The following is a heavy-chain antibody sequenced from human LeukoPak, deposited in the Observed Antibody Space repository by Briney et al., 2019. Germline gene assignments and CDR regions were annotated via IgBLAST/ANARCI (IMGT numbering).Heavy chain of an antibody. CDR2: ISRNGGRT. CDR3: AKAQPTFISSSVDC. Sequence: GGSLRHSCSASGFTFTTYTMHWVRQAPGKGLEYVSTISRNGGRTYYADSVKGRFTISRDNSKNTLYLQMSSLRAEDTAVYYCAKAQPTFISSSVDCWGQGGLVTVSS. CDR1: GFTFTTYT. V-gene: IGHV3-64D*06. D-gene: IGHD3-22*01. J-gene: IGHJ4*02.